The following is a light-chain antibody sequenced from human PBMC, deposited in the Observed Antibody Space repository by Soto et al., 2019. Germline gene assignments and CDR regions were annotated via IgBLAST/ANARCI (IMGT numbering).Light chain of an antibody. V-gene: IGKV1-5*01. CDR1: QNVSSW. CDR2: DAS. Sequence: DIQMTQSPSTLSASVGDRVTITCRASQNVSSWVAWYQQKPGQAPKFLIYDASNLESGVPSRFSGGESGTEFTLTISSQQPDDVASYCCQRNNSNSRTFGQGTRV. CDR3: QRNNSNSRT. J-gene: IGKJ1*01.